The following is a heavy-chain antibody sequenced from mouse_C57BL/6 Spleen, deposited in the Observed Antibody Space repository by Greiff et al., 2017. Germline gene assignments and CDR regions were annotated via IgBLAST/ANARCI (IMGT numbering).Heavy chain of an antibody. D-gene: IGHD2-4*01. CDR2: ISSGGSYT. J-gene: IGHJ4*01. Sequence: DVMLVESGGDLVKPGGSLKLSCAASGFTFSSYGMSWVRQTPDKRLEWVATISSGGSYTYYPDSVKGRFTISRDNAKNTLYLQMSSLKSEDTAMYYCARHEDYDVEDYYAMDYWGQGTSVTVSS. CDR3: ARHEDYDVEDYYAMDY. CDR1: GFTFSSYG. V-gene: IGHV5-6*02.